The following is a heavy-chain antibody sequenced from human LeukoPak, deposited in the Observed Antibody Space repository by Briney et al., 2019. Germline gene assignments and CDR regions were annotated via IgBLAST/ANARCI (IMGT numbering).Heavy chain of an antibody. J-gene: IGHJ6*02. V-gene: IGHV3-53*01. CDR3: ARVRAGSMDV. CDR2: ISSGGST. Sequence: GGSLRFSCAASGFTVSSSYMSWVRQAPGKGLECVSVISSGGSTSYADSVKGRLTISKDNSKSTLYLQMNSLRAEDTAVYYCARVRAGSMDVWGQGTTVTVSS. CDR1: GFTVSSSY. D-gene: IGHD5-24*01.